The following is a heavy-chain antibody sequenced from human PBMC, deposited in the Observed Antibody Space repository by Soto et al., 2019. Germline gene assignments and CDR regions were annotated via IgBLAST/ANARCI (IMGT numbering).Heavy chain of an antibody. J-gene: IGHJ4*02. V-gene: IGHV1-18*01. D-gene: IGHD3-22*01. CDR3: ARDEVREMRRGSMIVVVPTPGY. Sequence: QVQLVQSGAEVKKPGASVKVSCKASGYTFTSYGISWVRQAPGQGLEWMGWISAYNGNTNYAQKLQGRVTMTTDTSTSTAYMELRSLRSDDTAVYYCARDEVREMRRGSMIVVVPTPGYWGQGTLVTVSS. CDR2: ISAYNGNT. CDR1: GYTFTSYG.